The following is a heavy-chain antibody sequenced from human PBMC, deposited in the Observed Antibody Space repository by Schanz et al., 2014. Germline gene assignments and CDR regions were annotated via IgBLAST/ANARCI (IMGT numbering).Heavy chain of an antibody. D-gene: IGHD2-8*01. CDR1: GFNVGNNY. V-gene: IGHV3-66*01. J-gene: IGHJ5*02. CDR2: IYSRGGT. Sequence: EVQLEVSGGGLVQPGGSLRLSCEASGFNVGNNYMSWVRQTPGKGLECISIIYSRGGTFHADSVKGRFTISREKYKNTLYMEMNSLRAEDNAVYYCASRSVYAPTWGQGILVTVSS. CDR3: ASRSVYAPT.